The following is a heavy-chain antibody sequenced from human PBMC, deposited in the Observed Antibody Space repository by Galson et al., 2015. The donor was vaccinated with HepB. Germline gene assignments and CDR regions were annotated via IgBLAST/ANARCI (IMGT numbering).Heavy chain of an antibody. Sequence: SLRLSCAASGFSFSSYWMSWVRQAPGKGLEWVANIKQDGSEKYYVDSVKGRFTISRDNAKNSLYLQMNSLRAEDTAVYYCARLKGLGYCSSTSCAEYFQHWGQGTLVTVSS. J-gene: IGHJ1*01. V-gene: IGHV3-7*03. CDR3: ARLKGLGYCSSTSCAEYFQH. D-gene: IGHD2-2*01. CDR1: GFSFSSYW. CDR2: IKQDGSEK.